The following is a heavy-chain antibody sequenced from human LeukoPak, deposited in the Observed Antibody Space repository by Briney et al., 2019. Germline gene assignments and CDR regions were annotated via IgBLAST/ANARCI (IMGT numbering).Heavy chain of an antibody. Sequence: PGRSLRLSCTASGFTFGDYAMSWFRQAPGKGLEWVGFIRSKAYGGTTEYAASVKGRFTISRDDSKSIAYLQMNSLKTEDTAVYYCTRDYVGRSGWYRFLDYYYGMDVWGQGTTVTVSS. CDR3: TRDYVGRSGWYRFLDYYYGMDV. CDR2: IRSKAYGGTT. J-gene: IGHJ6*02. V-gene: IGHV3-49*03. CDR1: GFTFGDYA. D-gene: IGHD6-19*01.